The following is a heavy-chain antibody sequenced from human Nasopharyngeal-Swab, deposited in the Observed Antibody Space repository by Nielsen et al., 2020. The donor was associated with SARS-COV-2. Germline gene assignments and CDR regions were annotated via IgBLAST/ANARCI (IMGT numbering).Heavy chain of an antibody. CDR1: GFTFSSYG. CDR2: ISYDGSNK. V-gene: IGHV3-30*18. J-gene: IGHJ4*02. CDR3: AKDAAVYGIPYYFDY. Sequence: GESLKISCAASGFTFSSYGMHLVRQAPGKGLEWVAVISYDGSNKYYADSVKGRFTISRDNSKNTLYLQMNSLRAEDTAVFYCAKDAAVYGIPYYFDYWGQGTLVTVSS. D-gene: IGHD2-8*01.